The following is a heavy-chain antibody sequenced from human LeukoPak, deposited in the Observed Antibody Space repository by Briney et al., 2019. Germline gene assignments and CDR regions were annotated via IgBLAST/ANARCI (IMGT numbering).Heavy chain of an antibody. J-gene: IGHJ3*02. V-gene: IGHV4-30-2*01. D-gene: IGHD1-26*01. Sequence: SQTLSLTCTVSGGSISSGGYYWSWIRQPPGKGLEWIGYIYHSGSTYYNPSLKSRVTISVDTSKNQFSLKVNSVTAADTAVYYCAWARLRGAFDIWGQGTMVTVSS. CDR1: GGSISSGGYY. CDR3: AWARLRGAFDI. CDR2: IYHSGST.